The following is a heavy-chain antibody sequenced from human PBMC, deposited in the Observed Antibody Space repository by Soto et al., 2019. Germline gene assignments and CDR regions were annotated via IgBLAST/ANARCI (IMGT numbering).Heavy chain of an antibody. Sequence: PSETLSLTCTVSGGSISNFYWTWIRQPPGTGLEWIGEINHSGSTNYNPSLKSRVTISVDTSKNQFSLKLTSVTAADTAVYYCARDKLTGLFDYWGQGTVVTVSS. J-gene: IGHJ4*02. CDR3: ARDKLTGLFDY. CDR2: INHSGST. CDR1: GGSISNFY. D-gene: IGHD2-8*02. V-gene: IGHV4-34*01.